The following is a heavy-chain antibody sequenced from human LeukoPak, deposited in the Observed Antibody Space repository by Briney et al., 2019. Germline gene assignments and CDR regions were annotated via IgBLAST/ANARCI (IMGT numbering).Heavy chain of an antibody. CDR3: AREGDSSGYYPGY. V-gene: IGHV3-23*01. D-gene: IGHD3-22*01. J-gene: IGHJ4*02. CDR1: GFTFSSYA. CDR2: ISGSGGST. Sequence: GGSLRLSCAASGFTFSSYAMSWVRQAPGKGLEWVSAISGSGGSTYYADSVKGRFTISRDNSKNTLYLQMDSLRAEDTAVYYCAREGDSSGYYPGYWGQGTLVTVSS.